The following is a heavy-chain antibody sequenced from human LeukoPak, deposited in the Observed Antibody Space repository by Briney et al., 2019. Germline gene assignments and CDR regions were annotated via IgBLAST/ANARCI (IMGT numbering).Heavy chain of an antibody. D-gene: IGHD2-15*01. CDR2: ISGSGGST. Sequence: PGRTLRLSCAASGFTFGSYGMSWVRQAPGKGLEWVSAISGSGGSTYYADSVKGRFTISRDNSKNTLYLQMNSLRAEDTAVYYCAKDRDPVSSNLGYWGQGTLVTVSS. CDR3: AKDRDPVSSNLGY. CDR1: GFTFGSYG. J-gene: IGHJ4*02. V-gene: IGHV3-23*01.